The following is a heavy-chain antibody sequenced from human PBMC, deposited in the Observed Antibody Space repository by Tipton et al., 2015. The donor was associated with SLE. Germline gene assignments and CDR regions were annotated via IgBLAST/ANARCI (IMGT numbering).Heavy chain of an antibody. D-gene: IGHD2-15*01. CDR1: GFTFSSYA. CDR2: ISYDGSNK. CDR3: ARETKRIDAFDT. Sequence: SLRLSCAASGFTFSSYAMHWVRQAPGKGLEWVAVISYDGSNKYYADSVKGRFTISRDNSKNTLYLQMNSLRAEDTAVYYCARETKRIDAFDTWGQGTMVTVSS. J-gene: IGHJ3*02. V-gene: IGHV3-30*04.